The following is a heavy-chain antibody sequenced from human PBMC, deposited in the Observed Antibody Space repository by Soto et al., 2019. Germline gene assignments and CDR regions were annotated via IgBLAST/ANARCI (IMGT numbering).Heavy chain of an antibody. Sequence: GGSLRLSCVASAFSSHHHAIHWVRQGPGKGLEWVSGIHWNNGATGYADSVKGRFTIFKDNVKNSVYLQMNSLRTDDTAFYYCTEDILPWGADVWGQGITVTVSS. CDR1: AFSSHHHA. D-gene: IGHD3-16*01. CDR2: IHWNNGAT. CDR3: TEDILPWGADV. V-gene: IGHV3-9*02. J-gene: IGHJ6*02.